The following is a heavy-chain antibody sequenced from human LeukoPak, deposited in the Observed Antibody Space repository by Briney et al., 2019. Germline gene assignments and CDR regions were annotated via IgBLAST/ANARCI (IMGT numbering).Heavy chain of an antibody. V-gene: IGHV3-13*01. CDR3: ARLRGSFWSGYYVDY. J-gene: IGHJ4*02. CDR1: GFTFSSYD. CDR2: IGTAGDT. D-gene: IGHD3-3*01. Sequence: GGSLRLSCAASGFTFSSYDMHWVRQATGKGLEWVSAIGTAGDTYYPGSVKGRFTISRENAKNSLYLQMNSLRAGDTAVYYCARLRGSFWSGYYVDYWGQGTLVTVSS.